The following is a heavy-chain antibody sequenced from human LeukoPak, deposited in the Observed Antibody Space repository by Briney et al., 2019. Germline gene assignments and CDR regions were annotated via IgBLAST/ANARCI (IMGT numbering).Heavy chain of an antibody. D-gene: IGHD3-10*01. J-gene: IGHJ5*02. Sequence: SETLSLTCSVSGGSISTYWWSWIRQSPGKGLEWIGNIFYSGYTNYNPSLKSRVTISVDTSKNQFSLKLNSVTAADTAVYYCARGGFITMVRGVKFDPWGQGTLVTVSS. CDR1: GGSISTYW. V-gene: IGHV4-59*12. CDR3: ARGGFITMVRGVKFDP. CDR2: IFYSGYT.